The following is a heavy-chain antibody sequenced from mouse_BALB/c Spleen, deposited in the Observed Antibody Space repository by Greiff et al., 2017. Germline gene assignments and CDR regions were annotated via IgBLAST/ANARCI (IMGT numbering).Heavy chain of an antibody. V-gene: IGHV14-3*02. CDR2: IDPANGNT. CDR1: GFNIKDTY. CDR3: APASIIVAY. Sequence: EVQLQQSGAELVKPGASVKLSCTASGFNIKDTYMHWVKQRPEQGLEWIGRIDPANGNTKYDPKFQDKATLTAATSYNTAYLQLSSLTSEDTAVYYCAPASIIVAYWGQGTLVTVSA. J-gene: IGHJ3*01. D-gene: IGHD2-10*02.